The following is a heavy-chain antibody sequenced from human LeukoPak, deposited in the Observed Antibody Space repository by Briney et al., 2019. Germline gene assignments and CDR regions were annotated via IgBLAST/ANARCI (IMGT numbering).Heavy chain of an antibody. CDR1: GFTFSSYG. V-gene: IGHV3-33*06. J-gene: IGHJ4*02. CDR2: IWYDGSNK. CDR3: AKDRVVYYYDSGGIDY. D-gene: IGHD3-22*01. Sequence: PGRSLRLSCAASGFTFSSYGMHWVRQAPGKGLEWVAAIWYDGSNKYYADSVKGRFTISRDNSKNTLYLQMNSLRAEDTAVYYCAKDRVVYYYDSGGIDYWGQGTLVTVSS.